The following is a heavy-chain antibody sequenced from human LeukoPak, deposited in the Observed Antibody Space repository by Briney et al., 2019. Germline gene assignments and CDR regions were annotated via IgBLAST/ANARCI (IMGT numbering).Heavy chain of an antibody. CDR2: ISSSSSTI. J-gene: IGHJ4*02. D-gene: IGHD3-10*01. V-gene: IGHV3-48*04. CDR1: GFTFSSYS. Sequence: PGGSLRLSCAASGFTFSSYSMNWVRQAPGKGLEWVSYISSSSSTIYYADSVKGRFTISRDNAKNSLYLQMNSLRAEDTAVYYCARYGPYGSYYFDYWGQGTLVTVSS. CDR3: ARYGPYGSYYFDY.